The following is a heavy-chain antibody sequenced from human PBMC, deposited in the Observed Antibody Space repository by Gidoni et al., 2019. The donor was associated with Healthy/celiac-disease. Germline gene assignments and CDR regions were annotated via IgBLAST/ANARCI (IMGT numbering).Heavy chain of an antibody. Sequence: EVQLLESGGGLVQPGGSRRLAWAASGFTFSSYAMSWVRQAPGKGLWWVSAISCRGVSTYYADSVTGRFTISRDNSKNTLYLQMNSLRAEDTAVYYCAKDLTMVRGVTFDYWGQGPLVTVSS. CDR1: GFTFSSYA. J-gene: IGHJ4*02. V-gene: IGHV3-23*01. D-gene: IGHD3-10*01. CDR2: ISCRGVST. CDR3: AKDLTMVRGVTFDY.